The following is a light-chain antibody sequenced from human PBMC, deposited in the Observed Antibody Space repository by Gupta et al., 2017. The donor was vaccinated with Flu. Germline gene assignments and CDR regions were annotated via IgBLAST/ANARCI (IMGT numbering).Light chain of an antibody. CDR2: EDK. CDR3: QSDDADYHV. CDR1: SGTIASKY. V-gene: IGLV6-57*01. J-gene: IGLJ3*02. Sequence: NCTLPHPRSVSQSQRRTVTISCTRSSGTIASKYVQWYQQRPDSPPNLLIFEDKQKPSGVPDRFSGSIDRSSTSASLTMSELKAEAEDYYYCQSDDADYHVFGGGTKLTVL.